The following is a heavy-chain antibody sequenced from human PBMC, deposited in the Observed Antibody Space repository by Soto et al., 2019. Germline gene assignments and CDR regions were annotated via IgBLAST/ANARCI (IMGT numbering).Heavy chain of an antibody. Sequence: EVQLLESGGGLVQPGGSLRLSCAASGFTFSSYAMSWVRQAPGKGLEWVSAISGSGGSTYYADSVKGRFTISRDNSKKTLYLQMNSLRAEDTAVYYCAKDVTGYCTNGVCANVYWGQGTLVTVSS. CDR3: AKDVTGYCTNGVCANVY. J-gene: IGHJ4*02. V-gene: IGHV3-23*01. D-gene: IGHD2-8*01. CDR1: GFTFSSYA. CDR2: ISGSGGST.